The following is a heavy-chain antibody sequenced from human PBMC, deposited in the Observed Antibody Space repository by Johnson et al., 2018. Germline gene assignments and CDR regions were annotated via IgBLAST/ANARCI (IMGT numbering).Heavy chain of an antibody. J-gene: IGHJ3*02. V-gene: IGHV5-51*01. CDR3: ARRRDGYNFEAFDM. CDR2: IYPSDSDT. D-gene: IGHD5-24*01. CDR1: GYTLTELS. Sequence: VQLVQSGAEVKKPGASVKVSCKVSGYTLTELSMHWVRQAPGKGLEWMGIIYPSDSDTRYSPSFQGQVTISADKSISTAYLQWSSLKASDTAMYYCARRRDGYNFEAFDMWGQGTMVTVSS.